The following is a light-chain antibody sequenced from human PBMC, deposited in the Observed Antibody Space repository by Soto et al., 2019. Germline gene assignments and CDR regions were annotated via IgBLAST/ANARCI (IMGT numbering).Light chain of an antibody. CDR1: SSDVGGYNY. V-gene: IGLV2-14*01. CDR3: SSYTSSSTLDV. CDR2: DVS. Sequence: QSVLTQPASVSGSPGQSITISCTGTSSDVGGYNYVSWYQQHPGKAPKLMIYDVSIRPSGVSNRFSGSKSGNTASLTISGLQAEDEADYYCSSYTSSSTLDVFGTGYKVTVL. J-gene: IGLJ1*01.